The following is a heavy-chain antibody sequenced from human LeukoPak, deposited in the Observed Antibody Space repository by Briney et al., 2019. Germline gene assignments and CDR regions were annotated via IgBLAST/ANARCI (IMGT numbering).Heavy chain of an antibody. CDR1: GFTFNTFA. CDR3: ARQPCSGGTCYFDY. V-gene: IGHV3-30*04. Sequence: GGSLRLSCAASGFTFNTFAKHWVRQPPGKGLEWVAVISHDGRNEYYADSVKGRFTISRDNPKNTLYLQVNSLRPEDTAVYYCARQPCSGGTCYFDYWGQGTLVTVSS. D-gene: IGHD2-15*01. J-gene: IGHJ4*02. CDR2: ISHDGRNE.